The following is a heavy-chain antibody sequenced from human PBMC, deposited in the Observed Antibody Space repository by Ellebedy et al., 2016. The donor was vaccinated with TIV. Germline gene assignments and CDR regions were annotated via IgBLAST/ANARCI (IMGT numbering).Heavy chain of an antibody. CDR2: ISSSGGT. CDR3: ARHGIPHMSGYLWFDP. CDR1: GGSISSSY. D-gene: IGHD3-3*01. Sequence: MPSEILSLTCTVSGGSISSSYWSWFRQPPGKGLEWIGYISSSGGTDYNPSLKSRVAFSLDTSKNQISLNLTSVTAADTAVYYCARHGIPHMSGYLWFDPWGQGTLVIVSS. J-gene: IGHJ5*02. V-gene: IGHV4-59*08.